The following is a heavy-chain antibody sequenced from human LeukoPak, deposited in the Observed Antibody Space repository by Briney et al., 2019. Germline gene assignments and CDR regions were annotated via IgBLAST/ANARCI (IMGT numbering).Heavy chain of an antibody. CDR1: GFTVSNNY. V-gene: IGHV3-53*01. J-gene: IGHJ3*01. Sequence: GGSLRLSCAASGFTVSNNYMSWVRQSPGKGLEWVSAVYAGGSTYYADSVEGRFTISRDTSKNTLYLQVNSLRAEDTAIYYCARDIELSTWGLGTMVTVSS. CDR2: VYAGGST. D-gene: IGHD3-16*02. CDR3: ARDIELST.